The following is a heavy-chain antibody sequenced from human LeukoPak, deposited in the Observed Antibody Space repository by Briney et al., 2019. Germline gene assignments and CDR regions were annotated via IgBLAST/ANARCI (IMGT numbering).Heavy chain of an antibody. Sequence: SETLSLTCTVSGGSISGYYWSWIRQPAGQGLEWFGRIYASGSTDYNPSLKSRVTISVDTSKNQFSLKLSSVTAADTAVYYCARIAMVAATQWFDPWGQGTLVTVSS. D-gene: IGHD2-15*01. V-gene: IGHV4-4*07. CDR2: IYASGST. CDR1: GGSISGYY. J-gene: IGHJ5*02. CDR3: ARIAMVAATQWFDP.